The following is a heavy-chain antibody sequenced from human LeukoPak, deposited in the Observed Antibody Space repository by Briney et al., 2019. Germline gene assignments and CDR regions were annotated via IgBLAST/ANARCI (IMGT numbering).Heavy chain of an antibody. Sequence: GGSLRLSCAASGFTFSSYGMHWVRQAPGKGLAGVAFIRYDGSNKYYADSVKGRFTISRDNSKNTLYLQMNSLRAEDTAVYYCAKVIVVPAASPMDVWGKGTTVTVSS. CDR1: GFTFSSYG. D-gene: IGHD2-2*01. V-gene: IGHV3-30*02. J-gene: IGHJ6*03. CDR3: AKVIVVPAASPMDV. CDR2: IRYDGSNK.